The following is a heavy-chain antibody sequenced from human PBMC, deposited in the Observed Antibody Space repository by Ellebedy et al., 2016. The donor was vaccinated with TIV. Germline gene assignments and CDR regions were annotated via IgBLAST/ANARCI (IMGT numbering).Heavy chain of an antibody. CDR2: IIPILGLT. CDR1: GDDTFRTYG. D-gene: IGHD4-17*01. V-gene: IGHV1-69*04. Sequence: ASVKVSCKASGDDTFRTYGISWVRQAPGQGLEWMGRIIPILGLTNYAQKFQGRVTITADTSMSTVYMELNSLRSEDTAVYYCARDRDGDPLDLWGQGTLVTVSS. CDR3: ARDRDGDPLDL. J-gene: IGHJ5*02.